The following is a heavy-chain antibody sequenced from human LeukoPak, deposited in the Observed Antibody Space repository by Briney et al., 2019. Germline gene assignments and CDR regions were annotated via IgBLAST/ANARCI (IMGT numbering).Heavy chain of an antibody. D-gene: IGHD1-26*01. Sequence: GGSLRLSCAASGFSFSTYSMNWVRQAPGKGLEWVSSINSDSIWIYYADSVKGRFTISRDNARNSLYLQMNSLRVEDTAVYYCARDDNSGSRPHPFDYWGQGTLVAVSA. J-gene: IGHJ4*02. CDR1: GFSFSTYS. V-gene: IGHV3-21*01. CDR3: ARDDNSGSRPHPFDY. CDR2: INSDSIWI.